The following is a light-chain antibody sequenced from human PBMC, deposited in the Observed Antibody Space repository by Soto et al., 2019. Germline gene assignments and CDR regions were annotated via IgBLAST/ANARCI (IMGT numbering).Light chain of an antibody. J-gene: IGKJ1*01. CDR1: QSLGGN. CDR2: RAS. CDR3: QKFNKWPWT. V-gene: IGKV3-15*01. Sequence: EIVMTHSPATLSVSPGDTATLSCRASQSLGGNLAWYQQKPGQAPRLLIFRASSRATGVPARFSASGSGTEFTLTISGLQSEDFAVYYCQKFNKWPWTFGQGTKVDIK.